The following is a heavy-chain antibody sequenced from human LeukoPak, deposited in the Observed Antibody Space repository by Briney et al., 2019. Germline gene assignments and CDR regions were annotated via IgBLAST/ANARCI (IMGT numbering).Heavy chain of an antibody. CDR1: GFTFSSFA. Sequence: PGGSLRLSCAASGFTFSSFAMSWVRQAPGKGLEWVSVISGRGDSTYYADSVKGRFTISRDNSKSTVYLQMNSLRADDTAVYYCAKHRGSGVAGTGGVESWGQGTLVTVSS. V-gene: IGHV3-23*01. CDR3: AKHRGSGVAGTGGVES. D-gene: IGHD6-19*01. CDR2: ISGRGDST. J-gene: IGHJ4*02.